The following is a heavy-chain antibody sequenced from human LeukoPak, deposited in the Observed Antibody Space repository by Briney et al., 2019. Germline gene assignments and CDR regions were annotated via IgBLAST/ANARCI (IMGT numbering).Heavy chain of an antibody. J-gene: IGHJ4*02. CDR3: AVGYDYLYNFDY. V-gene: IGHV1-18*01. CDR1: GYTFTKYG. CDR2: ISTYNGNT. D-gene: IGHD3-16*01. Sequence: GASVKVSCKASGYTFTKYGITWVRQAPGQGLEWMGWISTYNGNTNYAQKLQGRVTMTTDTSTSTAYMELRSLRSDDTAVYYCAVGYDYLYNFDYWGQGTLVTVSS.